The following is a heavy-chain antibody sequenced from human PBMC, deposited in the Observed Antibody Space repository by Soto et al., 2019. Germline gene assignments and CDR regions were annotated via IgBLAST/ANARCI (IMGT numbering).Heavy chain of an antibody. Sequence: PGGSLRLSCAASGFTFDDYAMHWVRQAPGKGLEWVSGISWNSGSIGYADSVKGRFTISRDNAKNSLYLQMNSLRAEDTALYYCAKDLQPNLAVALNYRGKGTPVTVSS. D-gene: IGHD6-19*01. V-gene: IGHV3-9*01. CDR2: ISWNSGSI. CDR1: GFTFDDYA. J-gene: IGHJ4*02. CDR3: AKDLQPNLAVALNY.